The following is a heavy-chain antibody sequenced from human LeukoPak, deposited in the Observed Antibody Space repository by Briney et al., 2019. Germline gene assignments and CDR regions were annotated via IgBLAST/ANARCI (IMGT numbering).Heavy chain of an antibody. CDR1: GFTFSSYS. V-gene: IGHV3-21*01. CDR3: ARHGSGSYSPLDY. J-gene: IGHJ4*02. CDR2: ISSSSSYI. Sequence: TGGSLRLSCAASGFTFSSYSMNWVRQAPGKGLEWVSSISSSSSYIYYADSVKGRFTISRDNAKNSLYLQMNSLRAEDTAVYYCARHGSGSYSPLDYWGQGTLVTVSS. D-gene: IGHD3-10*01.